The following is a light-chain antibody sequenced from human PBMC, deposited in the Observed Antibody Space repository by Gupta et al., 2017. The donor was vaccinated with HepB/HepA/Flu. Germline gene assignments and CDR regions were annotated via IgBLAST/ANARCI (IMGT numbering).Light chain of an antibody. CDR3: HQLNSYPIT. CDR1: QGVSIY. Sequence: DIHLTQSPSLLSASMGDRVTITCRASQGVSIYLAWYQQKPGKAPKLLIYSATILQNGVPSRFSGSGSGTEFTLTISSLQPEDFGIYYCHQLNSYPITFGQGTRLEI. CDR2: SAT. V-gene: IGKV1-9*01. J-gene: IGKJ5*01.